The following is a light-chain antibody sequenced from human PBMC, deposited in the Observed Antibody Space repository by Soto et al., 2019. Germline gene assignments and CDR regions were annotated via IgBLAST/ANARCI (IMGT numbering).Light chain of an antibody. Sequence: VLTQSPGTLSLSPGERATLSCRASQTVRNNYLAWYQQKPGQAPKLLIYDASSRATGIPDRFSGGGSGTDFILTISTLEPEDFAVYYCQQFSSYPLTFGGGTKVEIK. CDR3: QQFSSYPLT. V-gene: IGKV3-20*01. CDR1: QTVRNNY. J-gene: IGKJ4*01. CDR2: DAS.